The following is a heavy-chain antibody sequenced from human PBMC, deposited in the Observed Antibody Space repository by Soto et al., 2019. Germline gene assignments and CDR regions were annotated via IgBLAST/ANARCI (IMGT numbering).Heavy chain of an antibody. J-gene: IGHJ4*02. D-gene: IGHD1-1*01. V-gene: IGHV3-30-3*01. Sequence: QVQLVESGGGVVQPGRSLRLSCAASGFTFSGYAMHWVRQAPGKRLDWVAVISYDASNKYYADSVKGRFTISRDNSKTTLYLQMNSLRAEDTAVYYCASEQLAVLRGVLDYWGQGTLVTVSS. CDR3: ASEQLAVLRGVLDY. CDR1: GFTFSGYA. CDR2: ISYDASNK.